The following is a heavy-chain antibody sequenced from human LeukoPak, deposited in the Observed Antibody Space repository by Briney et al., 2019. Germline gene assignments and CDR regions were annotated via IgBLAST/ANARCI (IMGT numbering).Heavy chain of an antibody. CDR2: IYYSGST. D-gene: IGHD3-10*01. V-gene: IGHV4-39*07. CDR3: ARVDYGSGGYYFDY. J-gene: IGHJ4*02. CDR1: GGSISSSSYY. Sequence: PSETLSLTCTVSGGSISSSSYYWGWIRQPPGKGLEWIGSIYYSGSTYYNPSLKSRVTISVDTSKNQFSLKLSSVTAADTAVYYCARVDYGSGGYYFDYWGQGTLVTVSS.